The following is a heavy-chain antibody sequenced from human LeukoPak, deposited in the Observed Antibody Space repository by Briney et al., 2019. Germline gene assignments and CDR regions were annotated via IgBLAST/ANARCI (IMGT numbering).Heavy chain of an antibody. CDR2: ISYDGSNK. J-gene: IGHJ4*02. Sequence: ETGGSLRLSCVASGFTFSDYYMSWIRQAPGKGLEWVAVISYDGSNKYYADSVKGRFTISRDNSRNTLYLQMNSLRAEDTAVYYCAKEFVKWQWLVLPGNYFDYWGQGTLVTVSS. CDR3: AKEFVKWQWLVLPGNYFDY. D-gene: IGHD6-19*01. V-gene: IGHV3-30*18. CDR1: GFTFSDYY.